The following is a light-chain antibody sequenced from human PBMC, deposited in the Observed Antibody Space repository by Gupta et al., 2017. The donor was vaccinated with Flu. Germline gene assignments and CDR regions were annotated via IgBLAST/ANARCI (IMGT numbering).Light chain of an antibody. V-gene: IGKV2-30*01. Sequence: DGVLTQSPLSLPVTLGQPASISCRSSQSLVYSDGDSYVSWFHQRPGQSPRRLIYKASNRDSGVPDRTSGRGSGTDFTLKISRVEAEDVGVYYCMHSTRWPWTFGQGTKVEIK. CDR1: QSLVYSDGDSY. J-gene: IGKJ1*01. CDR3: MHSTRWPWT. CDR2: KAS.